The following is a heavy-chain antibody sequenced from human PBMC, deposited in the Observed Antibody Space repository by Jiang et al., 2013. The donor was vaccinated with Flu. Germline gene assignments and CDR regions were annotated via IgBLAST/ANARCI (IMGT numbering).Heavy chain of an antibody. J-gene: IGHJ6*02. V-gene: IGHV2-70*12. Sequence: PTQTLTLTCTFSGFSLSTSGMCVSWIRQPPGKALEWLALIDWDDDKYYSTSLKTRLTISKDTSKNQVVLTMTNMDPVDTATYYCAHLYSSSWYWANGMDVWGQGTTVTVSS. CDR1: GFSLSTSGMC. CDR3: AHLYSSSWYWANGMDV. CDR2: IDWDDDK. D-gene: IGHD6-13*01.